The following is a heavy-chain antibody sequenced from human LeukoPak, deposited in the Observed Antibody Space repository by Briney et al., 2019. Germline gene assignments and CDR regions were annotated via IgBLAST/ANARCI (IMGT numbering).Heavy chain of an antibody. V-gene: IGHV1-8*02. CDR1: GFIFTGYN. D-gene: IGHD3-22*01. CDR3: ARGRRVVVMYNWFDP. J-gene: IGHJ5*02. CDR2: MNPNSGNT. Sequence: ASVRVSCKTSGFIFTGYNIHWVRQATGQGLEWMGWMNPNSGNTGYAQKFQGRVTMTRNTSISTAYMELSSLRSEDTAVYYCARGRRVVVMYNWFDPWGQGTLVTVSS.